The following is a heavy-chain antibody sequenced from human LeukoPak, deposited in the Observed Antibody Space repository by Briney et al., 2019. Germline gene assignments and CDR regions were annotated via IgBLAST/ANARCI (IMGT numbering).Heavy chain of an antibody. Sequence: HPGGSLRLSCAASGFTFSSYGMHWVRQAPGKGLEWVAFIRYDGSNKYYADSVKGRFTISRDNSKNTLYLQMNSLRAEDTAVYYCAKDSPMVGGGPKPFDYWGQGTLVTVSS. CDR2: IRYDGSNK. CDR3: AKDSPMVGGGPKPFDY. V-gene: IGHV3-30*02. J-gene: IGHJ4*02. D-gene: IGHD3-10*02. CDR1: GFTFSSYG.